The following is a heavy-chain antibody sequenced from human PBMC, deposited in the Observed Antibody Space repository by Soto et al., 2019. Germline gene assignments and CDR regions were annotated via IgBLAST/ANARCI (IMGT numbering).Heavy chain of an antibody. V-gene: IGHV1-8*01. D-gene: IGHD3-3*01. Sequence: AASVKVSCKASGYTFTSYDINWVRQATGQGLEWMGWMNPNSGNTGYAQKFQGRVTMTRNTSISTAYMELSSLRSEDTAVYYCARAAWYYDFWSGHYAFDIWGQGTMVTVSS. CDR2: MNPNSGNT. J-gene: IGHJ3*02. CDR3: ARAAWYYDFWSGHYAFDI. CDR1: GYTFTSYD.